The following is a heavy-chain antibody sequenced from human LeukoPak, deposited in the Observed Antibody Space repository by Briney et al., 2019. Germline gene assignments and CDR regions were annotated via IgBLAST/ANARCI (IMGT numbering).Heavy chain of an antibody. CDR1: GYTFTGYY. CDR2: INPNSGGT. D-gene: IGHD3-10*01. J-gene: IGHJ4*02. CDR3: ATLWFGELLFRDY. V-gene: IGHV1-2*02. Sequence: ASVKVSCKASGYTFTGYYMHWVRQAPGQGLEWMGWINPNSGGTNYAQKFQGRVTMTRDTSISTAYMELSRLRSDDTAVYYCATLWFGELLFRDYWGQGTLVTVSS.